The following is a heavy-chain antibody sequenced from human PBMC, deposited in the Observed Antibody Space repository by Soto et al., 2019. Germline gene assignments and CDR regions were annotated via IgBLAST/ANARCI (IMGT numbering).Heavy chain of an antibody. CDR1: GGSFSGYY. CDR3: ARGRLTYYYGSGSYYFDY. D-gene: IGHD3-10*01. Sequence: SETPSLTCAVYGGSFSGYYWSWIRQPPGKGLEWIGEINHSGSTNYNPSLKSRVTISVDTSKNQFSLKLSSVTAADTAVYYCARGRLTYYYGSGSYYFDYWGQGTLVTVSS. V-gene: IGHV4-34*01. J-gene: IGHJ4*02. CDR2: INHSGST.